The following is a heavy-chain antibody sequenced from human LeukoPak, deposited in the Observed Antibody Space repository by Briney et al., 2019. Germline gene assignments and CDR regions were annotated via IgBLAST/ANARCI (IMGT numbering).Heavy chain of an antibody. CDR1: GFTFSSYN. CDR2: ISSSSSYI. D-gene: IGHD2-2*01. CDR3: ARVSVDCSSSSCLSDY. J-gene: IGHJ4*02. V-gene: IGHV3-21*01. Sequence: GGSLRLSCAASGFTFSSYNMNWVRQAPGKGLEWVSSISSSSSYIYYADSVKGRFTIPRDNAKNSLYLQMSSLRAEDTAVYYCARVSVDCSSSSCLSDYWGQGTLVTVSS.